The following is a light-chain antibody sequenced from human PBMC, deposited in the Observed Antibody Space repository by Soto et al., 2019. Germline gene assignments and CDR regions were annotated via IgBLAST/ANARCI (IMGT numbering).Light chain of an antibody. Sequence: IGLQLYPDTLSLAPGESAPPSCGASQSVRSSYLAWYQQRVGLAPRLLIYEASTRATGIPDRFSGGGSGTHFTLTISRLEPEDFAVYYCQQYGSSPITSAQGARLEI. V-gene: IGKV3D-20*01. CDR1: QSVRSSY. CDR2: EAS. J-gene: IGKJ5*01. CDR3: QQYGSSPIT.